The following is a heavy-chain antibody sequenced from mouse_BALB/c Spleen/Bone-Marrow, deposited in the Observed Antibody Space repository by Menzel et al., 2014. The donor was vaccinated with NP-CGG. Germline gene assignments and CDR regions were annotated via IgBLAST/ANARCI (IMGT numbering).Heavy chain of an antibody. Sequence: EVKLVESGGGLVQPKGSLKLSCAASGFTFNTYAMNWVRQAPGKGLEWVARIRSKSNNYATYYADSVKDRFTISRDDSQSMLYLQMNNVKTEDTAMYYGVRRDYGYGGFAYWGQGTLVTVSA. J-gene: IGHJ3*01. CDR3: VRRDYGYGGFAY. D-gene: IGHD1-2*01. CDR2: IRSKSNNYAT. CDR1: GFTFNTYA. V-gene: IGHV10-1*02.